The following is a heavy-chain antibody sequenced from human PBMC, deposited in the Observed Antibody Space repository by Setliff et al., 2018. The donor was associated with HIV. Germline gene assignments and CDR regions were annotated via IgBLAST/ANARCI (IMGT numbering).Heavy chain of an antibody. V-gene: IGHV4-39*01. CDR1: GGSISSCDYY. CDR2: IHYSGGT. Sequence: SETLSLTCSVSGGSISSCDYYWGWVHQAPGKGLEWIGNIHYSGGTYFNPSLKNRVILFVDTSTNQFSLKLSSVTAADTAVYYCATYADRESNRFDPWGQGILVTVSS. CDR3: ATYADRESNRFDP. J-gene: IGHJ5*02. D-gene: IGHD3-10*01.